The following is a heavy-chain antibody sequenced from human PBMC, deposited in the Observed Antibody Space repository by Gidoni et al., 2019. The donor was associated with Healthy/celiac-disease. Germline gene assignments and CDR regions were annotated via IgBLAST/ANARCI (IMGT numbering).Heavy chain of an antibody. D-gene: IGHD1-26*01. CDR1: GYTFTGYY. J-gene: IGHJ4*02. CDR2: INPNSGGT. CDR3: ARALSLRSTAWIDY. V-gene: IGHV1-2*02. Sequence: QVQLVQSGAEVKKPGASVKVSCRDAGYTFTGYYMHWVRQAPGQGLEWMGWINPNSGGTNYAQKFQGRVTMTRDTSISTAYMELSRLRSDDTAVYYCARALSLRSTAWIDYWGQGTLVTVSS.